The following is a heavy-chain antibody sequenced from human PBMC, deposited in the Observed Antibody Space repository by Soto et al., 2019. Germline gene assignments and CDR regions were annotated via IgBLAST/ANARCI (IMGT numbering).Heavy chain of an antibody. CDR2: INHSGST. D-gene: IGHD2-15*01. Sequence: AETLSLTCAVYGGAFVGYYWIWSGHPPGKGRGWIGEINHSGSTNYNPSLKSRVTISVDTSKNQFSLKLSSVTAADTAVYYCARGRHCSGGSCYWFHYGMDVWGQGTTVTVSS. CDR1: GGAFVGYY. V-gene: IGHV4-34*01. CDR3: ARGRHCSGGSCYWFHYGMDV. J-gene: IGHJ6*02.